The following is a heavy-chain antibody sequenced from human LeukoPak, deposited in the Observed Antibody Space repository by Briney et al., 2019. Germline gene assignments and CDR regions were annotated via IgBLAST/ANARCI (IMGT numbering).Heavy chain of an antibody. CDR2: ISPIFGTA. J-gene: IGHJ6*03. D-gene: IGHD5-24*01. CDR3: ASDTARDGYNLGYFGYYMDV. Sequence: SVKVSCKASGGTFSSYAISWVRQAPGQGLEWMGGISPIFGTANYAQKFQGRVTITTDESTSTAYMQLSSLRSEDTAVYYCASDTARDGYNLGYFGYYMDVWGKGTTVTVSS. V-gene: IGHV1-69*05. CDR1: GGTFSSYA.